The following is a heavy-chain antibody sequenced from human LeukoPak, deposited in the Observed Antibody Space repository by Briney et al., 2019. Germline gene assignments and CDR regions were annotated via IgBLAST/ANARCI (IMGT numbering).Heavy chain of an antibody. J-gene: IGHJ4*02. D-gene: IGHD2-8*01. CDR2: INSGGST. CDR1: GFTVSSNY. V-gene: IGHV3-66*01. Sequence: PGGSLRLSCAASGFTVSSNYMTWVRQAPGKGLEWVSAINSGGSTFYADSVKGRFTISRDNPKNTLYLQMNSLRAEDTAVYYCVFNGYWGQGTLVSVSS. CDR3: VFNGY.